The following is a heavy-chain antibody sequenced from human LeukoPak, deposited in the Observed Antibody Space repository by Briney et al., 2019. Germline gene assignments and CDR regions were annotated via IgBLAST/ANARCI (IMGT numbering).Heavy chain of an antibody. CDR3: ARGSNSVAY. Sequence: NASETLSLTCTVSGDSISSSSYYWSWIRQPPGEGLEWVGEISHSGDTNYNPSLKSRVTISVDTSKNQYSLNLSSVTAADTAVYYCARGSNSVAYWGQGTLVTVSS. CDR1: GDSISSSSYY. J-gene: IGHJ4*02. D-gene: IGHD4-23*01. CDR2: ISHSGDT. V-gene: IGHV4-39*07.